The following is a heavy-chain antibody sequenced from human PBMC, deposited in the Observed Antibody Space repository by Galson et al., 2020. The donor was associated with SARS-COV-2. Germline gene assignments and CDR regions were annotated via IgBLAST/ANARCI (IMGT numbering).Heavy chain of an antibody. J-gene: IGHJ3*02. Sequence: VNAGGSLRLSCAASGFTVNSHSMSWVRQVPGKGLEWISLINGRGDNRHYADSVQGRFTISTDSSKNILNLHMTSVRADDTAVYYCARVLVDDYNRNRFDIWGQGTMVTVSS. CDR1: GFTVNSHS. CDR2: INGRGDNR. V-gene: IGHV3-66*01. D-gene: IGHD4-4*01. CDR3: ARVLVDDYNRNRFDI.